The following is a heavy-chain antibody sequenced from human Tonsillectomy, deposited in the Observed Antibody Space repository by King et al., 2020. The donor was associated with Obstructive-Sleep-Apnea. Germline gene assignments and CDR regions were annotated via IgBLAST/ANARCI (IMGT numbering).Heavy chain of an antibody. V-gene: IGHV3-21*01. J-gene: IGHJ6*02. CDR3: AREYYDFWSASVTYYYYGMDV. CDR1: GFTFSSYS. CDR2: ISSSSSYI. D-gene: IGHD3-3*01. Sequence: VQLVESGGGLVKPGGSLRLSCAASGFTFSSYSMNWVRQAPGKGLEWVSSISSSSSYIYYADSVQGRFTISRDNAKNSLYLQMHSLGAEDTAVYYCAREYYDFWSASVTYYYYGMDVWGQGTTVTVSS.